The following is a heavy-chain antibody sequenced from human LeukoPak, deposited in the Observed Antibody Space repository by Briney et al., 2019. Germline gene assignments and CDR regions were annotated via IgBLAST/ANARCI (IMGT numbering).Heavy chain of an antibody. CDR3: AKAVRIAAREDWFDP. V-gene: IGHV3-64*01. CDR2: ISSNGGST. Sequence: GGSLRLSCAASGFTFSSYAMHWVRQAPGKGLEYVSAISSNGGSTYYANSVKGRFTISRDNSKNTLYLQMGSLRAEDMAVYYCAKAVRIAAREDWFDPWGQGTLVTVSS. D-gene: IGHD6-6*01. CDR1: GFTFSSYA. J-gene: IGHJ5*02.